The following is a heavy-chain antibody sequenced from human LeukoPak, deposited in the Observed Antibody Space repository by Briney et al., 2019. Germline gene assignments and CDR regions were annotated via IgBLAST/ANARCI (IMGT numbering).Heavy chain of an antibody. J-gene: IGHJ6*02. CDR1: GGSFSGYY. V-gene: IGHV4-34*01. CDR3: ARISGGVYYYYYYGMDV. CDR2: INHSGST. D-gene: IGHD3-10*01. Sequence: SETLSLTCAVYGGSFSGYYWSWIRQPPGKGLEWIGEINHSGSTNYNPSLKSRVTISVDTSKNQFSLKLSSVTAADTAVYYCARISGGVYYYYYYGMDVWGQGTTVTVSS.